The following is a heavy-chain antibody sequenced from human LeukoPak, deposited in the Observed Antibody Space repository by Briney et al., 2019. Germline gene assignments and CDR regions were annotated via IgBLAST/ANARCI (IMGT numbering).Heavy chain of an antibody. V-gene: IGHV1-8*01. CDR3: ARACFDGDYVDY. Sequence: ASVKVSCKASGYTFTSCDINWVRQATGQGLEWMGWMNPNSGNTGYAQKFQGRVTMTRNTSISTAYMELSSLRSEDTAVYYCARACFDGDYVDYWGQGTLVTVSS. CDR2: MNPNSGNT. D-gene: IGHD4-17*01. CDR1: GYTFTSCD. J-gene: IGHJ4*02.